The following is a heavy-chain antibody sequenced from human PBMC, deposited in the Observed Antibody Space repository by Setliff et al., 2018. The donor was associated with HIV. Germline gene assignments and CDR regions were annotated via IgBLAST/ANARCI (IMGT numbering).Heavy chain of an antibody. Sequence: ASVKVSCKTSGDAFNSNAISWVRQAPGQGLEWMGGILGIFGTTYYAQKFQGRVTVTTDESTSTAYVELGSLRSEDTAVYYCARSRGSGHTAMLRPDAFDIWGQGTMVTVSS. V-gene: IGHV1-69*05. CDR1: GDAFNSNA. D-gene: IGHD3-10*01. CDR3: ARSRGSGHTAMLRPDAFDI. CDR2: ILGIFGTT. J-gene: IGHJ3*02.